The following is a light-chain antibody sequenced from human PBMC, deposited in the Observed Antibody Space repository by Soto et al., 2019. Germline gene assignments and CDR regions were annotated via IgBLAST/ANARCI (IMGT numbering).Light chain of an antibody. Sequence: DIQMTPSPPSLSASVGNRVTITCRASQSISTYLNWYQQIPGKAPKLLIYAASTLQSGVPSRFSGSGSGTDFTLIISSLQPEDFATFYCLQSYNIPITFGQGTRPEI. V-gene: IGKV1-39*01. CDR2: AAS. J-gene: IGKJ5*01. CDR1: QSISTY. CDR3: LQSYNIPIT.